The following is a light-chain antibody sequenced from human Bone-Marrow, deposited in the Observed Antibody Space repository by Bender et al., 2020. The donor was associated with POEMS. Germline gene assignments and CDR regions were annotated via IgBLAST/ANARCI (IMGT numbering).Light chain of an antibody. CDR1: NSNIGTNA. CDR2: SDN. Sequence: QSVLTQPPSASGTPGQRVTISCSGSNSNIGTNAVNWYQQFPGRGPKLLIYSDNQRPSGVPDRFYAFKSGTSASLAISGLQAGDEAGYYWAAWDAGLSGGVFGGGTKLTVL. V-gene: IGLV1-44*01. CDR3: AAWDAGLSGGV. J-gene: IGLJ3*02.